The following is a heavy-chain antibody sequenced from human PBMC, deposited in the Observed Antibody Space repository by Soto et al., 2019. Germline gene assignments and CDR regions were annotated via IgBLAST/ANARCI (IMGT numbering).Heavy chain of an antibody. D-gene: IGHD6-6*01. CDR3: ARHIYSSSSQSATYYYYGMDV. CDR1: GYSFTSYW. Sequence: PGESLKISCQGSGYSFTSYWIGWVRQMPGKGLEWMGIIYPGDSDTRYSPSFQGQVTISADKSISTAYLQWSSLKASDTAMYYCARHIYSSSSQSATYYYYGMDVWGQGTTVTVSS. CDR2: IYPGDSDT. V-gene: IGHV5-51*01. J-gene: IGHJ6*02.